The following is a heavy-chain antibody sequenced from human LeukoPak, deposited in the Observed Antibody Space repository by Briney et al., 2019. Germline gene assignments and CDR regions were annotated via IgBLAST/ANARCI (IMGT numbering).Heavy chain of an antibody. V-gene: IGHV3-64*01. D-gene: IGHD2-15*01. CDR1: GFTFSSYA. CDR2: ISSNGGST. CDR3: ARVLRYCSGGNCYSGGLGYMDV. J-gene: IGHJ6*03. Sequence: PGGSLRLSCAASGFTFSSYAMDWVRQAPGKGLEYVSAISSNGGSTYYANSVKGRFTISRDNAKNSLFLQMNSLRAEDTAVYYCARVLRYCSGGNCYSGGLGYMDVWGKGTTVTISS.